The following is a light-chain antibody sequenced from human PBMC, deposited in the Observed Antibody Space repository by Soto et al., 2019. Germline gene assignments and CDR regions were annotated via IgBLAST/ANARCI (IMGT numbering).Light chain of an antibody. Sequence: THSPATVSVSPGDRATIPCRASQSVRTNLAWYQLTPGQAPTLLLYGASTRATGVPARFSGSGSGTDFTLTISSLEPEAVAVYYCQQRHNWPPAITFGRGTKVDIK. V-gene: IGKV3-11*01. J-gene: IGKJ4*01. CDR3: QQRHNWPPAIT. CDR1: QSVRTN. CDR2: GAS.